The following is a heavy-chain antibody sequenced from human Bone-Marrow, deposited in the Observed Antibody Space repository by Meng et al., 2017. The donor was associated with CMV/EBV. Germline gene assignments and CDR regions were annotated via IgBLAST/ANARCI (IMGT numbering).Heavy chain of an antibody. CDR1: GGSFSGYY. J-gene: IGHJ3*02. D-gene: IGHD6-6*01. Sequence: GSLRLSCAVYGGSFSGYYWSWIRQPPGKGLEWIGEINHSGSTNYNPSLKSRVTISVDTSKNQFSLKLSSVTAADTAVYYCARYSSSNAFDIWGQGTTVTVSS. CDR2: INHSGST. V-gene: IGHV4-34*01. CDR3: ARYSSSNAFDI.